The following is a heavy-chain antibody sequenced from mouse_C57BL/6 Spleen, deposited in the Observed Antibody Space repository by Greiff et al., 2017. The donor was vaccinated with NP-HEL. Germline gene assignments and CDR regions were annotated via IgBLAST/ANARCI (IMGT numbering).Heavy chain of an antibody. Sequence: QVQLQQPGAELVKPGASVKLSCKASGYTFTSYWMQWVKQRPGQGLEWIGEIDPSDSYTNYNQKFKGKATLTVDTSSSTAYMQLSSLTSEDSAVYYCARSYYGSSSPSMDYWGQGTSVTVSS. CDR2: IDPSDSYT. CDR1: GYTFTSYW. CDR3: ARSYYGSSSPSMDY. D-gene: IGHD1-1*01. V-gene: IGHV1-50*01. J-gene: IGHJ4*01.